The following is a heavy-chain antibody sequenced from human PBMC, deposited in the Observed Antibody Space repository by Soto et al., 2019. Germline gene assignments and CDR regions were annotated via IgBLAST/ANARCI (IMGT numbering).Heavy chain of an antibody. CDR2: IYSGGST. Sequence: EVQLVESGGDLVQPGGSLRLSCAASGITVNNNYMSWVRQAPGKGLEWVSVIYSGGSTGYADSVKGRLNIYRDNPKNTVHLQMNALSAEDTGVYYCARDVGVWGRGTTVTVSS. CDR3: ARDVGV. V-gene: IGHV3-66*01. J-gene: IGHJ6*03. CDR1: GITVNNNY.